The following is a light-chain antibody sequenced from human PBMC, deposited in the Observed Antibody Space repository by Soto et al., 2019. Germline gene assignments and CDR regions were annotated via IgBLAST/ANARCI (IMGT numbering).Light chain of an antibody. V-gene: IGKV3-20*01. CDR1: QSVTNNY. Sequence: EIVLTQSPATLSLSPGEGATLSCRASQSVTNNYLAWFQQKPGQAPRLLIYGASNRATGIPDRFSGSGSGTDFTLTISRLEPEDFAVYYCQQYGGLPRTSGQGTKVDIK. J-gene: IGKJ1*01. CDR3: QQYGGLPRT. CDR2: GAS.